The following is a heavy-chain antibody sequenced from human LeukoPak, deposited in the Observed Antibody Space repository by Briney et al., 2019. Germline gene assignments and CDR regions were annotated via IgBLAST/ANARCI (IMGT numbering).Heavy chain of an antibody. CDR3: ARRATTERGHSYGLDY. J-gene: IGHJ4*02. Sequence: GGSLRLSCAASGFTFSSYAMSWVRQAPGKGLEWVSYISSSSSTIYYADSVTGRFTISRDNAKNSLYLQMNSLRAEDTAVYYCARRATTERGHSYGLDYWGQGTLVTVSS. CDR1: GFTFSSYA. V-gene: IGHV3-48*04. D-gene: IGHD5-18*01. CDR2: ISSSSSTI.